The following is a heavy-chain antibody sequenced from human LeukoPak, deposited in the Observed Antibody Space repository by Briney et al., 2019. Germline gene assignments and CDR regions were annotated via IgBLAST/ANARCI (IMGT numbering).Heavy chain of an antibody. V-gene: IGHV4-59*12. D-gene: IGHD3-10*01. Sequence: SETLSLTCTVSGGSISSYYWSWIRQPPGKGLEWLGYIFYSGSTNSNPSLKSRVTISVDTSKNQFSLKLSSVTAADTAVYYCARERSMVRGMSWFDPWGQGTLVTVSS. CDR2: IFYSGST. J-gene: IGHJ5*02. CDR3: ARERSMVRGMSWFDP. CDR1: GGSISSYY.